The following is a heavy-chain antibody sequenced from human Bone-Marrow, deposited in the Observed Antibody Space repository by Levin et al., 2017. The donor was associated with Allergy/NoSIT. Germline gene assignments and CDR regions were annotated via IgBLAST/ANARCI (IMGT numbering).Heavy chain of an antibody. CDR2: IYSGGST. D-gene: IGHD6-19*01. V-gene: IGHV3-66*01. Sequence: PGGSLRLSCAASGFTVSNNYVTWVRQAPGKGLEWVSLIYSGGSTYYADSVKARFTISRDNSKNTVYLQMNSLIAEDTAGYYCARDRGGERSGWYYWGQGTLVTVSS. CDR1: GFTVSNNY. CDR3: ARDRGGERSGWYY. J-gene: IGHJ4*02.